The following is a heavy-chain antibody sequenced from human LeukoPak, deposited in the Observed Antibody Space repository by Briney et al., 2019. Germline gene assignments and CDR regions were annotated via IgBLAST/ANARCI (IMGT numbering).Heavy chain of an antibody. J-gene: IGHJ6*02. Sequence: PSETLSLTCTVSGGSISSSDFYWGWIRQPPGKGLECIANIFYSGSTYYNPSLKSRVTISVDTSKNQFSLKLSSVTAADTAVYYCARVGRDSYYYAMDVWGQGTTVIVSS. D-gene: IGHD1-26*01. V-gene: IGHV4-39*07. CDR3: ARVGRDSYYYAMDV. CDR1: GGSISSSDFY. CDR2: IFYSGST.